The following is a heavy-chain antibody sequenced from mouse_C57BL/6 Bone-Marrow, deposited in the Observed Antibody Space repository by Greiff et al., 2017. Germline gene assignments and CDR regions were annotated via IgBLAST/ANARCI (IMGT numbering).Heavy chain of an antibody. CDR2: ISSGSSTI. CDR3: ATLYYYGSSRYWYFDV. J-gene: IGHJ1*03. V-gene: IGHV5-17*01. D-gene: IGHD1-1*01. CDR1: GFPFSDYG. Sequence: EVMLVESGGGLVKPGGSLKLSCAASGFPFSDYGMHWVRQAPEKGLEWVAYISSGSSTIYYADTVKGRFTISRDNAKNTLFLQMTSLRSEDTAMYYCATLYYYGSSRYWYFDVWGTGTTVTVSS.